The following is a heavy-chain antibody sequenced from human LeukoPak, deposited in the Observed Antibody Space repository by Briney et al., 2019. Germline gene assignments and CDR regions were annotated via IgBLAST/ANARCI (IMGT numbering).Heavy chain of an antibody. D-gene: IGHD3-22*01. CDR2: ISAYNGNT. CDR1: GGTFSSYA. V-gene: IGHV1-18*01. CDR3: ARCLADYYDSSGYLDY. J-gene: IGHJ4*02. Sequence: ASVKVSCKASGGTFSSYAISWVRQAPGQGLEWMGWISAYNGNTNYAQKLQGRVTMTTDTSTSTAYMELRSLRSDDTAVYYCARCLADYYDSSGYLDYWGQGTLVTVSS.